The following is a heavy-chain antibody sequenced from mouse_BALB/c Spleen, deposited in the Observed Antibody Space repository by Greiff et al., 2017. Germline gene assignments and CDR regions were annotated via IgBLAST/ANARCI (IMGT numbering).Heavy chain of an antibody. CDR3: ARSGAYYGNYDWFAY. J-gene: IGHJ3*01. V-gene: IGHV14-1*02. Sequence: EVKLVESGAELVRPGALVKLSCKASGFNIKDYYMHWVKQRPEQGLEWIGWIDPENGNTIYDPKFQGKASITADTSSNTAYLQLSSLTSEDTAVYYCARSGAYYGNYDWFAYWGQGTLVTVSA. CDR1: GFNIKDYY. CDR2: IDPENGNT. D-gene: IGHD2-10*01.